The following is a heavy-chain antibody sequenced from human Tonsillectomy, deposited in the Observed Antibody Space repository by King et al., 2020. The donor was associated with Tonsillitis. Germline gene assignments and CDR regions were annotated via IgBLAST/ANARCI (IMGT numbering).Heavy chain of an antibody. CDR2: IKQDGSDK. CDR3: ARGGEEGGTAGPLDF. CDR1: GFTFSTYW. D-gene: IGHD2-21*02. J-gene: IGHJ4*02. Sequence: VQLVESGGGLVQPGGSLRLSCAASGFTFSTYWMSWVRQAPGKGLEWVANIKQDGSDKYYVDSVKGRFTISRDNAKNSLYLQMNSLSAEDTAVYYCARGGEEGGTAGPLDFWGQGTLVTVSS. V-gene: IGHV3-7*03.